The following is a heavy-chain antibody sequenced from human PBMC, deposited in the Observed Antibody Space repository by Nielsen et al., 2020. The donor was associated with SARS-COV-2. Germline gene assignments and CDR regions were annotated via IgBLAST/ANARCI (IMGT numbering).Heavy chain of an antibody. Sequence: GESLKISCAASGFTFSSYAMSWVRQAPGKGLEWVSAISGSGGSTYYADSVKGRFTIPRDNSKNTLYLQMNSLRAEDTAVYYCAKGRYQLLFDYWGQGILVTVSS. J-gene: IGHJ4*02. CDR3: AKGRYQLLFDY. CDR2: ISGSGGST. CDR1: GFTFSSYA. D-gene: IGHD2-2*01. V-gene: IGHV3-23*01.